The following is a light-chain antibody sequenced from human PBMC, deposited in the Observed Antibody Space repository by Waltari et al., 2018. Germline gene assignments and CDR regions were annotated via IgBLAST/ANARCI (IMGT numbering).Light chain of an antibody. CDR3: QQRDNWPWT. J-gene: IGKJ1*01. Sequence: DIVLTQSPATVSLSPGERATLSCRTSNSVSSFVAWYHQKPGQPPRLLIADASNRASGISDRITASGSGLDFTLTISSLEPEDVGVYYCQQRDNWPWTFGQGTKVEIK. V-gene: IGKV3-11*01. CDR2: DAS. CDR1: NSVSSF.